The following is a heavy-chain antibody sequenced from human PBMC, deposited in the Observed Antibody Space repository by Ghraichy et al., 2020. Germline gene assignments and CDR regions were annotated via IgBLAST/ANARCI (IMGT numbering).Heavy chain of an antibody. Sequence: SETLSLTCTVSGVSISSYYWSWIRQPPGKGLEWIGYIHYSGSTNYNPSLKSQVTISVDTSKKQFSLKLSSVTAADTAIYYCTRDVAFYDTSGYSYFDYWGQGILVTVSS. V-gene: IGHV4-59*01. J-gene: IGHJ4*02. CDR1: GVSISSYY. D-gene: IGHD3-22*01. CDR2: IHYSGST. CDR3: TRDVAFYDTSGYSYFDY.